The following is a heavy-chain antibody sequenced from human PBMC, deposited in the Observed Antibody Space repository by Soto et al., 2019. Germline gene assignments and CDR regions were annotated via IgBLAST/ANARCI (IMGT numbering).Heavy chain of an antibody. CDR2: IRGNGDPP. D-gene: IGHD2-21*02. Sequence: GGSLRLSCSASGFTFSSYAMHWVRQAPGKGLEYVSGIRGNGDPPFYADSVKGRFTISRDNSKNTLYLQMNNLRAEDTAVYYCARDHLILPAHDFFYGSDVWGRGATVTVSS. V-gene: IGHV3-64*04. CDR1: GFTFSSYA. J-gene: IGHJ6*02. CDR3: ARDHLILPAHDFFYGSDV.